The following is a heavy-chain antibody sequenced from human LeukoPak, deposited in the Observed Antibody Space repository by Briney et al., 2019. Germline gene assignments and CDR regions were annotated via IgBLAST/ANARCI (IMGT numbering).Heavy chain of an antibody. CDR1: GLTFSGSS. Sequence: GGSLRLSCAASGLTFSGSSIHWVRQTSGKGLEWVGRIGSKADSYATTYGTSVAGRFTISRDDSQNTAYLHMDSLKTEDAAVYYCSRYVDTPLDYWGQGALVTVSS. D-gene: IGHD5-18*01. CDR2: IGSKADSYAT. J-gene: IGHJ4*02. CDR3: SRYVDTPLDY. V-gene: IGHV3-73*01.